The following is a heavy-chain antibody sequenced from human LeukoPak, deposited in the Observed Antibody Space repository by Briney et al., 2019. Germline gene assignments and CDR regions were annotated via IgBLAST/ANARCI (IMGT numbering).Heavy chain of an antibody. J-gene: IGHJ4*02. Sequence: PGGSLRLSCAASGXTFSNYAMSWVRQAPGKGLEWVSAISGRPSYADSVKGRFTISRDNSKNTLYLQVNSLRAEDTAVYYCAKALDYWYFDYWGQGTLVTVSS. CDR1: GXTFSNYA. CDR2: ISGRP. D-gene: IGHD2/OR15-2a*01. V-gene: IGHV3-23*01. CDR3: AKALDYWYFDY.